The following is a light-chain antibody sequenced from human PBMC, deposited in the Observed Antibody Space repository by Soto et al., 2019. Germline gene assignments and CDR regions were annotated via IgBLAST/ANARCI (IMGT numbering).Light chain of an antibody. Sequence: DIQMTQSPSSLSASVGDRVTITCRASQGISNYLNWYRQKPGKAPEFLIYGAWNLQSGVPSRFSGSGSGTDFTLTISSLQPEDFATYYCQQSYSTPLFTFGPGTKVDIK. CDR2: GAW. V-gene: IGKV1-39*01. CDR3: QQSYSTPLFT. J-gene: IGKJ3*01. CDR1: QGISNY.